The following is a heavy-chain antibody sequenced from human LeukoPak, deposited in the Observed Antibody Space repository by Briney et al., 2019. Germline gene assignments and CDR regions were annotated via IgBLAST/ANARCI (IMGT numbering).Heavy chain of an antibody. CDR3: AREPVRKRWFDS. CDR1: GFAFSNYW. CDR2: IKYDGSEK. V-gene: IGHV3-7*03. D-gene: IGHD3-10*01. Sequence: PGGSLRLSCTGSGFAFSNYWMSWVRQAPGKGLEWVANIKYDGSEKYYVDSVKSRLTISRDNAKNSLYLQMNSLRAEDTAVYYCAREPVRKRWFDSWGQGTLVTVSS. J-gene: IGHJ5*01.